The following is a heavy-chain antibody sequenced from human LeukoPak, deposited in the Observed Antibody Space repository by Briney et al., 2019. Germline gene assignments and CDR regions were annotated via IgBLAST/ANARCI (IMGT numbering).Heavy chain of an antibody. D-gene: IGHD2-15*01. CDR3: ASTPKGY. V-gene: IGHV1-46*01. CDR2: INPSGGST. CDR1: GYTFTSYY. Sequence: ASVKVSCKASGYTFTSYYMHWVRQAPGQGLEWMGIINPSGGSTSYAQKFQGRVTMTRNTSISTAYMELSSLRSEDTAVYYCASTPKGYWGQGTLVTVSS. J-gene: IGHJ4*02.